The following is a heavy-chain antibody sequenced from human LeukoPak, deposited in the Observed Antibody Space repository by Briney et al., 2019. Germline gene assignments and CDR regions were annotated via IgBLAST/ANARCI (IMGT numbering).Heavy chain of an antibody. Sequence: PGGSLIPSCAASGFIFSSYTMNWVRQAPGKGLEWVSSISRRSSYIYYADSVKGRFTISRDNAKNSLYLQMSSLRAEDRAVYYCARLYYGDSGAFDYGSQGTLVTVSS. D-gene: IGHD4-17*01. CDR1: GFIFSSYT. CDR3: ARLYYGDSGAFDY. V-gene: IGHV3-21*01. CDR2: ISRRSSYI. J-gene: IGHJ4*02.